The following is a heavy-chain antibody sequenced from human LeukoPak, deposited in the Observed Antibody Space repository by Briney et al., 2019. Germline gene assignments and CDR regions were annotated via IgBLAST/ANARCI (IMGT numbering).Heavy chain of an antibody. D-gene: IGHD1-26*01. J-gene: IGHJ6*03. CDR2: IGSAGDT. Sequence: GGSLRLSCAASGFVFSTYDMHWVRQAPGKGLEWVSFIGSAGDTYYPGSVKGRFTISRENAKNSLFLQMNNLRAGDTAVYYCARGGRKWDDYYYYYMDVWGKGTTVAVSS. CDR3: ARGGRKWDDYYYYYMDV. V-gene: IGHV3-13*01. CDR1: GFVFSTYD.